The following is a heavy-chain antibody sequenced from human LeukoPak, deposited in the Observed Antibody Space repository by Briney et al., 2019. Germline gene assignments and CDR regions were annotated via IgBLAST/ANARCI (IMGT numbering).Heavy chain of an antibody. V-gene: IGHV4-39*02. J-gene: IGHJ4*02. CDR2: IYYNGNS. CDR1: GGSITNPTYH. Sequence: SETLSLTCTVSGGSITNPTYHWGWVRQPPGKGLEWIGSIYYNGNSYYNLDLKSRLTLSIDTSNNQFSLKLESVTAADTAVYYCTSEYSSSPSYWGQGTLVTVSS. D-gene: IGHD6-6*01. CDR3: TSEYSSSPSY.